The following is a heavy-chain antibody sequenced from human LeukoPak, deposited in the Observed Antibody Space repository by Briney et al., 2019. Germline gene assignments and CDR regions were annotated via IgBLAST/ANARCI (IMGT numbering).Heavy chain of an antibody. V-gene: IGHV3-23*01. J-gene: IGHJ4*02. CDR1: GFTFNNYA. D-gene: IGHD5-18*01. CDR3: AKLPDTYYFDY. Sequence: GGSLRLSCAASGFTFNNYAMNWVRQAPGKGLEWVSAISGSGDSTYYADSVKGRFTISRDNSKNTLYLQMNSLRAEDTAVYYCAKLPDTYYFDYWGQGTLVTVSS. CDR2: ISGSGDST.